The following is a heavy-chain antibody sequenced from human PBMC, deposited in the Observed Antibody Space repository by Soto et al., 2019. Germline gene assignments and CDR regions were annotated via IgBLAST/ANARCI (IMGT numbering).Heavy chain of an antibody. CDR1: GYTFPSYD. CDR3: ARGIGETYGDLGGVDY. V-gene: IGHV1-8*01. D-gene: IGHD4-17*01. Sequence: QVQLVQSGAEVKKPGASVKVSCKASGYTFPSYDINWVRQATGQGLEWMGWVNPNSGNAGYAQKFQGRVSMTWNTSISTAYMVLSSLRSEDTAAHYCARGIGETYGDLGGVDYWGQGTLVTVSS. J-gene: IGHJ4*02. CDR2: VNPNSGNA.